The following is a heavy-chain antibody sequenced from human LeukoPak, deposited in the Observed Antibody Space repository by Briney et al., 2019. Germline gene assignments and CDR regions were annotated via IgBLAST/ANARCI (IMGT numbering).Heavy chain of an antibody. CDR1: GGSFSGYY. V-gene: IGHV4-34*01. Sequence: PSETLSLTCAVYGGSFSGYYWSWIRQPPGKGLEWIGEINHSGSTNYNPSLKSRVTISVDTSKNQFSLKLSPVTAADTAVYYCARGVPSHYYFDYWGQGTLVTVSS. J-gene: IGHJ4*02. CDR3: ARGVPSHYYFDY. CDR2: INHSGST.